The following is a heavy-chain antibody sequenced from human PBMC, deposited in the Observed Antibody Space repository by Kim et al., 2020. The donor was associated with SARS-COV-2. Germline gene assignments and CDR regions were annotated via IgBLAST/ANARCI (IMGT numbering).Heavy chain of an antibody. V-gene: IGHV3-23*01. CDR1: GFIFSNYA. D-gene: IGHD3-10*01. Sequence: GGSLRLSCAGSGFIFSNYAVSWVRQAPGKGLEWVSAISGSGDRTFYTDSVRGRITISRDNSKNTLYLQLNGLRVEDAAVYYCAKHWGSGTYYDYFDYWGQRSLVTVSS. CDR2: ISGSGDRT. J-gene: IGHJ4*02. CDR3: AKHWGSGTYYDYFDY.